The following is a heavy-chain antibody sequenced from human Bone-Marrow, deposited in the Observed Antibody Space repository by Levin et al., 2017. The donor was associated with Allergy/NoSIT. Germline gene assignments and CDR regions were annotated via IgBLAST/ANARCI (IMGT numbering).Heavy chain of an antibody. J-gene: IGHJ2*01. V-gene: IGHV4-59*01. CDR2: IYYSGST. CDR1: GDSLRGSS. CDR3: AREKGSPDWYLEL. Sequence: SQTLSLTCNVSGDSLRGSSWSWLRQPPGGGLEWIGYIYYSGSTYYNPSLKTRISISIDASKNQFSLILRSVTAADTAFYYFAREKGSPDWYLELWGRGTLITVSS.